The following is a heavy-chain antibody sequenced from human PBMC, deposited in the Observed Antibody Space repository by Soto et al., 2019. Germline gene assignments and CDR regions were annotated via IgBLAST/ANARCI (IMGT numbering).Heavy chain of an antibody. Sequence: PGGSLRLSCAASGLTFISYSMNWVLQAPGKGLEWVSRINSDGSSTSYADSVKGRFTISRDNAKNTLYLQMNSLRAEDTAVYYCARRWQQLVAGYNWFDPWGQGTLVTVAS. CDR1: GLTFISYS. CDR3: ARRWQQLVAGYNWFDP. J-gene: IGHJ5*02. D-gene: IGHD6-6*01. V-gene: IGHV3-74*01. CDR2: INSDGSST.